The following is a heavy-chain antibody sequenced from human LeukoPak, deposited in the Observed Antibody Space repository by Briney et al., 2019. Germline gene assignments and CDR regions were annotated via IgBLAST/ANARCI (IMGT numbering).Heavy chain of an antibody. CDR1: GGSISSYY. Sequence: SQTLSLTCTVSGGSISSYYWSWIRQPPGKGLEWIGYIYYSGSTNYNPSLKSRVTISVDTSKNQFSLKLSSVTAADTAVYYCAREGDILTGLRYWGQGTLVTVSS. D-gene: IGHD3-9*01. CDR2: IYYSGST. V-gene: IGHV4-59*01. CDR3: AREGDILTGLRY. J-gene: IGHJ4*02.